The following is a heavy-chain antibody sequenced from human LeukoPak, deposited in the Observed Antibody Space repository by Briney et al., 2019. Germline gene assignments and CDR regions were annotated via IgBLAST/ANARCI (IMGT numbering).Heavy chain of an antibody. CDR1: GGSISSSSYY. D-gene: IGHD2-15*01. V-gene: IGHV4-39*07. Sequence: SETLSLTCTVSGGSISSSSYYWGWIRQPPGKGLEWIGSIYYSGSTYYNPSLKSRVTISVDTSKNQFSLKLSSVTAADTAVYYCARDPAICSGGSCYSDYWGQGTLVTVPS. CDR2: IYYSGST. CDR3: ARDPAICSGGSCYSDY. J-gene: IGHJ4*02.